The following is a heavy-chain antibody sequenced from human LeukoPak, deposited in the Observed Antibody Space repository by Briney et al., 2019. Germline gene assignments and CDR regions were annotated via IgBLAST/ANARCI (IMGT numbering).Heavy chain of an antibody. CDR1: GGSISSYY. Sequence: PSETLSLTCTVSGGSISSYYWSWIRQPAGKGLEWIGRIYTSGSTNYNPSLKSRVTMSVDTSKNQFSLKLSSVTAADTAVYYCASSSSSTSSYRAFDIWGQGTMVTVSS. CDR3: ASSSSSTSSYRAFDI. CDR2: IYTSGST. J-gene: IGHJ3*02. D-gene: IGHD2-2*01. V-gene: IGHV4-4*07.